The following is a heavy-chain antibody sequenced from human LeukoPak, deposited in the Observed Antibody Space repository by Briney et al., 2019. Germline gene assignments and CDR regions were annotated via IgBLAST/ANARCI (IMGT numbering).Heavy chain of an antibody. V-gene: IGHV3-21*01. CDR2: ISSSSSYI. D-gene: IGHD5-18*01. J-gene: IGHJ4*02. Sequence: GGSLRLSCAASGFTFSSYSMNWVRQAPGKGLEWVSSISSSSSYIYYADSVKGRFTISRDNAKNSLYLQMNSLRAEDTVVYYCASHATWIQGYWGQGTLVTVSS. CDR3: ASHATWIQGY. CDR1: GFTFSSYS.